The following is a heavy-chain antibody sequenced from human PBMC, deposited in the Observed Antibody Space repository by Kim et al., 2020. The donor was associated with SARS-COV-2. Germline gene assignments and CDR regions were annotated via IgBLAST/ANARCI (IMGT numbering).Heavy chain of an antibody. CDR2: INHSGST. Sequence: SETLSLTCAVYGGSFSGYYWSWIRQPPGKGLEWIGEINHSGSTNYNPSLKSRVTISVDTSKNQFSLKLSSVTAADTAVYYCARGGIGGIAARPRAPYWYFDLWGRGTLVTVSS. D-gene: IGHD6-6*01. V-gene: IGHV4-34*01. J-gene: IGHJ2*01. CDR1: GGSFSGYY. CDR3: ARGGIGGIAARPRAPYWYFDL.